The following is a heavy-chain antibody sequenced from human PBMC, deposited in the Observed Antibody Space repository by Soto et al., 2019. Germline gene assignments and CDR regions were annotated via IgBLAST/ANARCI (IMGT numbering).Heavy chain of an antibody. CDR3: ARGAYYYDSSGLSY. CDR1: GFTFSSYA. J-gene: IGHJ4*02. Sequence: PGGSLRLSCAASGFTFSSYAMSWVRQAPGKGLEWVSSISSSSYRYYTDSVKGRFTISRDNAKNSLYLQMNSLRAEDTAVYYCARGAYYYDSSGLSYWGQGTLVTVSS. CDR2: ISSSSYR. D-gene: IGHD3-22*01. V-gene: IGHV3-21*01.